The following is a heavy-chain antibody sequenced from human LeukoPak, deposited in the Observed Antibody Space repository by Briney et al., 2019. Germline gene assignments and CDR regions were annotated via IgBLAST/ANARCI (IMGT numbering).Heavy chain of an antibody. V-gene: IGHV4-30-4*08. D-gene: IGHD1-1*01. CDR1: GGSISSGDYY. Sequence: SQTLSLTCTVSGGSISSGDYYWSWIRQPPGKGLEWIGYIYYSGSTYYNPSLKSRVTISVVTYKNQFSLKLSSVTAADTAVYYCARGGNWNDDAFDIWGQGTMVTVSS. CDR2: IYYSGST. J-gene: IGHJ3*02. CDR3: ARGGNWNDDAFDI.